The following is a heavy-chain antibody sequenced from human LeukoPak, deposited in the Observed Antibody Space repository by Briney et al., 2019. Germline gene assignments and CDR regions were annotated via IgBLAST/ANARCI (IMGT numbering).Heavy chain of an antibody. CDR2: ISYDGSNK. Sequence: GGSLRLSCAASGFTFSSYAMSWVRQAPGKGLEWVAAISYDGSNKYYADSVKGRFTISRDNSKNTLYLQMNSLRAEDTAVYYCIVGATVGSYWGQGTLVTVSS. CDR1: GFTFSSYA. V-gene: IGHV3-30*03. D-gene: IGHD1-26*01. CDR3: IVGATVGSY. J-gene: IGHJ4*02.